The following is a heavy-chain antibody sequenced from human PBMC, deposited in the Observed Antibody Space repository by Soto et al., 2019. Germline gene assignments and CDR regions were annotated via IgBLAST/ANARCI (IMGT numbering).Heavy chain of an antibody. CDR3: TRWGCNGGDYYCLDD. Sequence: TGGSLRLSCAASGFTFSSYCMSWVRQAPGKWLEWVANIKQKGSEKYNVDPVKGRFAISRDNADNSLYLQMQRLRAEDTAVYYGTRWGCNGGDYYCLDDWGQGXLVTVYS. V-gene: IGHV3-7*01. CDR2: IKQKGSEK. D-gene: IGHD3-16*01. J-gene: IGHJ4*02. CDR1: GFTFSSYC.